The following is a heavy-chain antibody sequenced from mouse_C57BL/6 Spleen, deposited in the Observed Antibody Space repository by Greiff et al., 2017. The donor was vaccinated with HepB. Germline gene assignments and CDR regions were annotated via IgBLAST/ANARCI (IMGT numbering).Heavy chain of an antibody. D-gene: IGHD3-3*01. V-gene: IGHV3-6*01. CDR2: ISYDGSN. Sequence: EVKLQESGPGLVKPSQSLSLTCSVTGYSITSGYYWNWIRQFPGNKLEWMGYISYDGSNNYNPSLKNRISITRDTSKNQFFLKLNSVTTEDTATYYCARTGTGYYFDYWGQGTTLTVSS. J-gene: IGHJ2*01. CDR3: ARTGTGYYFDY. CDR1: GYSITSGYY.